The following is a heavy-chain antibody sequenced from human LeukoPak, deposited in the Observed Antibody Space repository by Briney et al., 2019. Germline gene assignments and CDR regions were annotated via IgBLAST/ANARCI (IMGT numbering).Heavy chain of an antibody. Sequence: GGSLRLSCAASGFTFSDYYMSWIRQAPGKGLEWVSYISSSGSTIYYADSVKGRFTISRDNSKNTLYLQMNSLRAEDTAVYYCAKDLYGDYGGGDFDYWGQGTLVTVSS. CDR2: ISSSGSTI. V-gene: IGHV3-11*04. CDR1: GFTFSDYY. CDR3: AKDLYGDYGGGDFDY. D-gene: IGHD4-17*01. J-gene: IGHJ4*02.